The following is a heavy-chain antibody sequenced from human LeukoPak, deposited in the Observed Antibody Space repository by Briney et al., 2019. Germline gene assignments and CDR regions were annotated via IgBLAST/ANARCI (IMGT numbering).Heavy chain of an antibody. CDR1: GGTFSSYA. D-gene: IGHD3-9*01. CDR2: IIPIFGTA. J-gene: IGHJ3*02. CDR3: ARESSYDILTGYYRPQGDAFDI. V-gene: IGHV1-69*05. Sequence: ASVTVSCKASGGTFSSYAISWVRQAPGQGLEWMGGIIPIFGTANYAQKFQGRVTITTDESTSTAYMELSSLRSEDTAVYYCARESSYDILTGYYRPQGDAFDIWGQGTMVTVSS.